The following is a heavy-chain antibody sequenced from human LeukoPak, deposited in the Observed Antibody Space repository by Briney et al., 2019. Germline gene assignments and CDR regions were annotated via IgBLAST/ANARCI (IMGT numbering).Heavy chain of an antibody. CDR2: ISSDGNDK. J-gene: IGHJ4*02. CDR1: GVTFRSYG. V-gene: IGHV3-30*03. D-gene: IGHD5-12*01. CDR3: TTKVTRGNSGDDYDD. Sequence: GGSLRLPCAVSGVTFRSYGMHWGRQAPGKGLEWVALISSDGNDKLYGDSVRGRFTISRDDSKSTLYLQMNSLRAEDTAVYYCTTKVTRGNSGDDYDDWGQGTLVTVSS.